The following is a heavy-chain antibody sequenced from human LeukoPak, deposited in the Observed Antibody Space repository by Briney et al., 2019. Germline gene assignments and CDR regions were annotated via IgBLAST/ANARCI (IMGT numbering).Heavy chain of an antibody. CDR3: AREQGTYYYDTSGSLTY. CDR1: GYTIIGYA. D-gene: IGHD3-22*01. J-gene: IGHJ4*02. CDR2: ISHDGSNK. V-gene: IGHV3-30*09. Sequence: GGSLRLSCAASGYTIIGYAMYWVRQAPGKGLEWVSVISHDGSNKYYADSVKGRFAISRDNSKNTLYLQMNSLRAEDTAVYYCAREQGTYYYDTSGSLTYWGQGTLVTVSS.